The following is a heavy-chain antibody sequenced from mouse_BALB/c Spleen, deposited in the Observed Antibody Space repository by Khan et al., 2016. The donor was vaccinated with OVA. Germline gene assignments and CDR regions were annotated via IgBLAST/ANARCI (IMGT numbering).Heavy chain of an antibody. Sequence: QVQLQQSGAELVRPGTSLKMSCKAAGYTFTNYWIGWVQQRPGHGLEWIGDIFPGGGYTNYNEKFKGKATLTADTSTSTAYMQLSSLTSEDSAHYYCGRRGAARATWDCFDYWGQGTTLTVSS. V-gene: IGHV1-63*02. J-gene: IGHJ2*01. CDR3: GRRGAARATWDCFDY. CDR1: GYTFTNYW. D-gene: IGHD3-1*01. CDR2: IFPGGGYT.